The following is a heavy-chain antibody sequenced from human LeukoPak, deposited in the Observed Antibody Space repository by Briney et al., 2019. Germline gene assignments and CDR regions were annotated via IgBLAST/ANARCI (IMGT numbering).Heavy chain of an antibody. CDR1: GGSISSYY. Sequence: SETLSLTCTVSGGSISSYYWSWIRQPPGKGLEWIGYIYYSGSTNYNPSLKSRVTISVDTSKNQFSLKLSSVTAADTAVYYCASYSSSFRKGYWGQGTLVTVSS. J-gene: IGHJ4*02. CDR2: IYYSGST. V-gene: IGHV4-59*01. D-gene: IGHD6-6*01. CDR3: ASYSSSFRKGY.